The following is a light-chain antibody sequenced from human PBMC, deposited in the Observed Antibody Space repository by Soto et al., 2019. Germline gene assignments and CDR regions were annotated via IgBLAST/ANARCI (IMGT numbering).Light chain of an antibody. CDR2: GNS. V-gene: IGLV1-40*01. Sequence: QSVLTQTPSESGAPGQRVTISCTGSSSNIGAGYDVHWYQQLPGTAPKLLIYGNSNRPSGVPDRFSGSKSGTSASLAITGLQAEDEADYYCQSYDSSLSAVVFGGGTKLTVL. CDR1: SSNIGAGYD. J-gene: IGLJ2*01. CDR3: QSYDSSLSAVV.